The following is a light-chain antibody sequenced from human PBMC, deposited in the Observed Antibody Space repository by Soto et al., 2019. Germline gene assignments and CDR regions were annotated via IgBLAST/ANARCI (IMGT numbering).Light chain of an antibody. CDR3: QQYSTTPVT. CDR1: QTVLYTSNY. J-gene: IGKJ1*01. CDR2: WAS. V-gene: IGKV4-1*01. Sequence: DIVMTQSPDSLAVSLGERATINCKSSQTVLYTSNYLAWYQQKPGQPPKLLIYWASTRESGVPDRFSGSGSGTDFTLTISSLQAGDVAVYYCQQYSTTPVTFGQGTKVEIK.